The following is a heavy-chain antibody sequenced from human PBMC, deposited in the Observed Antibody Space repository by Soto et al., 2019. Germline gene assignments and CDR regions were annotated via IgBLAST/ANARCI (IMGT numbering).Heavy chain of an antibody. D-gene: IGHD2-21*02. CDR2: VNPSGGHT. CDR3: ARGGHVVVVTAALDY. J-gene: IGHJ4*02. CDR1: GDTFTDYD. V-gene: IGHV1-46*01. Sequence: ASLEVSCKASGDTFTDYDIHWVRHEPGQGLEWMGTVNPSGGHTTYAQHFLGRVTMTRDTSTSTLYMELTSLTSDDTAIYYCARGGHVVVVTAALDYWGQGTLVTVSS.